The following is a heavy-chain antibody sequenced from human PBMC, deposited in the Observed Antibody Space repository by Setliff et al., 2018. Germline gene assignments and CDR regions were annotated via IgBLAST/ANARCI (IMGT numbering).Heavy chain of an antibody. V-gene: IGHV4-34*01. J-gene: IGHJ3*02. CDR3: ARPGPYGSGHDAFDI. CDR2: INHSGST. CDR1: GGSFSGYY. Sequence: SETLSLTCAVYGGSFSGYYWSWIRQPPGKGLEWIGEINHSGSTNYNPSLKSRVTMSVDVSKSQFSLKLSSVTAADTAVYYCARPGPYGSGHDAFDIWGQGTMVTVSS. D-gene: IGHD3-10*01.